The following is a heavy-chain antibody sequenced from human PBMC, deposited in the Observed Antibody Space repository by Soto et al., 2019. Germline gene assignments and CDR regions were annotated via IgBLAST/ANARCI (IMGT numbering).Heavy chain of an antibody. CDR2: NSAQNGNT. D-gene: IGHD1-1*01. Sequence: QVHLVQSGAEVKKPGASEKVSCKASGYTFTSYGITWVRQAPGQGLEWMGWNSAQNGNTDYAQKLQGRVIVTRDTSPCTAYMELRSLRSDDTAVYYCARGRYGDYWGQGALVTVSS. V-gene: IGHV1-18*01. CDR3: ARGRYGDY. CDR1: GYTFTSYG. J-gene: IGHJ4*02.